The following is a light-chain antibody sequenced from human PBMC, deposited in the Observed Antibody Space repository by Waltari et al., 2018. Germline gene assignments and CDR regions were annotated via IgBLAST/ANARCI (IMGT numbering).Light chain of an antibody. V-gene: IGKV3D-20*01. Sequence: EIVLTQSPATLSLSPGERATLSCGASQSVSSSYLAWYQQKPGLAPRLLIYDASSRVTGIPDRFSGSGSGTDVTLTIRLEPEDFAVYYCQQYGSSSLTFGGGTKVEIK. CDR3: QQYGSSSLT. CDR2: DAS. CDR1: QSVSSSY. J-gene: IGKJ4*01.